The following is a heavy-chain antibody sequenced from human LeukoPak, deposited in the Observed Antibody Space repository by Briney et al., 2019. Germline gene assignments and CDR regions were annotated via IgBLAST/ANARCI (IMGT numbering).Heavy chain of an antibody. J-gene: IGHJ4*02. Sequence: GGSLRLSCAAFGFTFSSCAMSWVRQAPGKGLEWVSAIGYGGHNTYYADSVKGRFTISRDNSKNTLYLQMNSLRAEDTALYYCAKSLPDYDSGGYYPLEDYWGQGTLVTVSS. V-gene: IGHV3-23*01. CDR2: IGYGGHNT. D-gene: IGHD3-22*01. CDR3: AKSLPDYDSGGYYPLEDY. CDR1: GFTFSSCA.